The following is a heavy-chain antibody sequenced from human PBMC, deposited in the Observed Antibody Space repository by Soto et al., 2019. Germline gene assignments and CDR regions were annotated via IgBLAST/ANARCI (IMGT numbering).Heavy chain of an antibody. CDR1: GGSFSGYY. Sequence: QVQLQQWGAGLLKPSETLSLACAVYGGSFSGYYWSWIHQPPGKGLEWIGEIDHRGSANYNPSLKSRVTISVDTSKNQFSLKLSSVAAADTAVYYCTRRGGGNYPYYFDYWGQGTLLTVSS. D-gene: IGHD2-21*01. J-gene: IGHJ4*02. V-gene: IGHV4-34*01. CDR3: TRRGGGNYPYYFDY. CDR2: IDHRGSA.